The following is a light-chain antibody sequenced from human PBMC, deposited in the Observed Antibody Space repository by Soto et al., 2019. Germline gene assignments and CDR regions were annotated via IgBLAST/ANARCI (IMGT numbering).Light chain of an antibody. J-gene: IGKJ1*01. CDR2: GAS. Sequence: EIVLTQSPGTVSLSPGERATLSCRASQRLSSNYVAWFQQKTGQAPRLLIHGASERATGIPDRFSGSGSGTDFTLTISGLEPEDFAVYYCQQYGRSPWTFGQGTKVDFK. CDR3: QQYGRSPWT. CDR1: QRLSSNY. V-gene: IGKV3-20*01.